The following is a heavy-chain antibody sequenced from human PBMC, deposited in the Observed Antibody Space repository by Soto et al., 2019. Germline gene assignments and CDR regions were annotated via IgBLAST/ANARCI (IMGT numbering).Heavy chain of an antibody. D-gene: IGHD3-10*01. CDR1: GGTFSSYT. Sequence: QVQLVQSGAEVKKPGSSVKVSCKASGGTFSSYTISWVRQAPGQGLEWMGRIIPILGIANYAQKFQGRVTXTXXKATSTAYMELSSLRSEDTAVYYCARAPRGGIEGYWGQGTLVTVSS. V-gene: IGHV1-69*02. J-gene: IGHJ4*02. CDR2: IIPILGIA. CDR3: ARAPRGGIEGY.